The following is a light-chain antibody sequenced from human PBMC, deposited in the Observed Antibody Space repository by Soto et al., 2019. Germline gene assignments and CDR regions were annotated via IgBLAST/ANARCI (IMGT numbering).Light chain of an antibody. CDR2: EVS. Sequence: QSVLTKAASVNGAPGQSITISCTGTSSDVGSYNFVSWYQQHPGKAPKVMIYEVSKRPSGVSNRFSGSKSGNTASLTISGLQAEDEADYYCCSYAGSSTPLIFGTGTKVTVL. CDR3: CSYAGSSTPLI. J-gene: IGLJ1*01. V-gene: IGLV2-23*02. CDR1: SSDVGSYNF.